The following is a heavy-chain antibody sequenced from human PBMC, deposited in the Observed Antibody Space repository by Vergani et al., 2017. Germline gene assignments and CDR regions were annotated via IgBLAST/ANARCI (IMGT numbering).Heavy chain of an antibody. D-gene: IGHD7-27*01. CDR1: GGTFSSYA. CDR3: AGHFKLGFGWGY. Sequence: QVQLVQSGAEVKKPGSSVKVSCKASGGTFSSYAISWVRQAPGQGLEWMEGIIPIFGTAKYAQKFQGRVTISADESTSTAYMELSSLRSEDTAVYYCAGHFKLGFGWGYWGQGTLVTVSS. J-gene: IGHJ4*02. V-gene: IGHV1-69*01. CDR2: IIPIFGTA.